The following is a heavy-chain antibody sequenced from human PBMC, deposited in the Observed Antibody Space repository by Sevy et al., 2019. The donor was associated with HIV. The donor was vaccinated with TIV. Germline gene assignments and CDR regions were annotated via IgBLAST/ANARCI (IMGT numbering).Heavy chain of an antibody. V-gene: IGHV3-21*01. CDR1: GITFSNYG. J-gene: IGHJ3*02. CDR3: AREGNNYDSGSYYGAFDI. Sequence: GGSLRLSCAASGITFSNYGMNWVRQAPGKGLEWVSSVSSGSTYIYYADSVKGRFTISRDNAKNSLYLQMNSLIAEDTAVYYCAREGNNYDSGSYYGAFDIWGQGTMVTVSS. CDR2: VSSGSTYI. D-gene: IGHD3-10*01.